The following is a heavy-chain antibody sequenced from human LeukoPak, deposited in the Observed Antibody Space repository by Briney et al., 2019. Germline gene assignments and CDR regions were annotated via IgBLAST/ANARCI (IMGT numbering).Heavy chain of an antibody. CDR3: AEGSGGPGY. V-gene: IGHV3-21*01. D-gene: IGHD1-26*01. J-gene: IGHJ4*02. CDR2: IDSTSTYI. Sequence: GGSLRLSCAASGFIFSSYSMNWVRQAPGKGLEWVSFIDSTSTYIHYADSVKGRFTIFRDNAKNSLYLQMNSLRADDTAVYYCAEGSGGPGYWGQGTLVTVSS. CDR1: GFIFSSYS.